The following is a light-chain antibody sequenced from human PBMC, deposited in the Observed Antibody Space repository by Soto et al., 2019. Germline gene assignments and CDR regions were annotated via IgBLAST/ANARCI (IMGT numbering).Light chain of an antibody. CDR2: GVS. V-gene: IGKV3-20*01. J-gene: IGKJ5*01. Sequence: EIVLTQSPGTLSLSPGERATLSCRASQSVSNNYLAWYQQKPGQAPRLLIYGVSTRATGTPARFSGSGSGTEFTLTISSVQSEDFAVYYCQQYGSSPTFGEGTRLEIK. CDR3: QQYGSSPT. CDR1: QSVSNNY.